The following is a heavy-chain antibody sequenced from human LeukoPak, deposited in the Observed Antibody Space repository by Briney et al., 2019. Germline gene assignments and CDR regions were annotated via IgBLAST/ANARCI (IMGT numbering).Heavy chain of an antibody. CDR1: GFTFSSYG. CDR2: IWYDGSNK. CDR3: ARAYYYDSSGSAYYYFDY. D-gene: IGHD3-22*01. V-gene: IGHV3-33*01. Sequence: GGSLRLSCAASGFTFSSYGMHWVRQAPGKGLEGVAVIWYDGSNKYYADSVKGRFTISRDNSKNTLYLQMNSLRAEDTAVYYCARAYYYDSSGSAYYYFDYWGQGTLVTVSS. J-gene: IGHJ4*02.